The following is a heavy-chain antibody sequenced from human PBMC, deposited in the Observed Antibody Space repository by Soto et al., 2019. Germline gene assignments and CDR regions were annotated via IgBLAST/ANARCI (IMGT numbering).Heavy chain of an antibody. J-gene: IGHJ4*02. D-gene: IGHD5-12*01. CDR1: GFTFSSYA. V-gene: IGHV3-30-3*01. Sequence: QVQLVESGGGVVQPGRSLRLSCAASGFTFSSYAMHWVRQAPGKGLEWVAVISYDGSNKYYADSVKGRFTISRDNSKNTLYLQMNSLRAEDTAVYYCASGRGYSGYDPFDYWGQGTLVTVSS. CDR3: ASGRGYSGYDPFDY. CDR2: ISYDGSNK.